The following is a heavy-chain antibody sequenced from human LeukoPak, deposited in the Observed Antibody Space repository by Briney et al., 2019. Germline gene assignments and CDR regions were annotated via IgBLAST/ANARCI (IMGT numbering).Heavy chain of an antibody. J-gene: IGHJ4*02. Sequence: GESLKISCKGSGYSFTGYWIGWVRQMPGKGLEWMGIIYPGDSDTRYSPSFQGQVTISADKSISTAYLQWSSLKASDTAMYYCARPVDTAMVHFDYWGQGTLVTVSS. D-gene: IGHD5-18*01. CDR1: GYSFTGYW. CDR2: IYPGDSDT. CDR3: ARPVDTAMVHFDY. V-gene: IGHV5-51*01.